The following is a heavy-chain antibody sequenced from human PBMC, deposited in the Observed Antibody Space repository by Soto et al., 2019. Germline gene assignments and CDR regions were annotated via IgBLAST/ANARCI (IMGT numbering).Heavy chain of an antibody. CDR2: IYHSGST. J-gene: IGHJ5*02. D-gene: IGHD2-8*01. V-gene: IGHV4-4*02. CDR3: ATLSGFFTISPYDA. Sequence: HVHLQESGPGLVKPSETLSIICGVSGASISSVNWWSWVRQSPGKGLEWIGKIYHSGSTNYNPSLKSRVTMSVAKSKNQFSLQLTSVTAADTAVYYFATLSGFFTISPYDAWGQGILVTVSS. CDR1: GASISSVNW.